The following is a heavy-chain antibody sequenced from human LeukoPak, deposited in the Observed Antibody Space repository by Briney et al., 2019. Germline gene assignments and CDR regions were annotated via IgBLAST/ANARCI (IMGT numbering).Heavy chain of an antibody. V-gene: IGHV3-21*01. CDR3: ARSRSGLVLDY. D-gene: IGHD3-22*01. CDR2: ISSSGSYI. CDR1: GFTFSSYS. J-gene: IGHJ4*02. Sequence: GGSLRLSCAASGFTFSSYSMNWVRQAPGKGLEWVSSISSSGSYIYYADSVKGRFTFSRDNAKNSLYLQMDNLRAEDTAVYYCARSRSGLVLDYWGQGTLVTVSS.